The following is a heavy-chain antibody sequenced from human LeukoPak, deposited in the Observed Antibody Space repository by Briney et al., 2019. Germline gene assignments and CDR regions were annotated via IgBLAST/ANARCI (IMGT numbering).Heavy chain of an antibody. Sequence: GGPLRLLCAPSGFLFSRYWKLGLPHATGGGLVCVSRLNSCGSSTRYADSVKGRFTISRDNAKNTLYLQMNSLRAEDTAVYYCARAVFDDCSGPYFDYWGQGTLVTVSS. D-gene: IGHD4-23*01. J-gene: IGHJ4*02. CDR1: GFLFSRYW. CDR2: LNSCGSST. CDR3: ARAVFDDCSGPYFDY. V-gene: IGHV3-74*01.